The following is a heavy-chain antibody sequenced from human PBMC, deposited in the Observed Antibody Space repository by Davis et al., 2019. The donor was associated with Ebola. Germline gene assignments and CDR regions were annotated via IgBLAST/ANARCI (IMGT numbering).Heavy chain of an antibody. J-gene: IGHJ5*01. V-gene: IGHV5-51*01. CDR2: IYPGDSET. Sequence: KVSCKGSGYSFTSYWIGWVRQMPGKGLEWMGIIYPGDSETIYSPSFQGQVTVSADTSIRTTYLQWGSLEASHTAIYYCARLSLRASPFDSWGQGTLVTVSS. CDR1: GYSFTSYW. CDR3: ARLSLRASPFDS.